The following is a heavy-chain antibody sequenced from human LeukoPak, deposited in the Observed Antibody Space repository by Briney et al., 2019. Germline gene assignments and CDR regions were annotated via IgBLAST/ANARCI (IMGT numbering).Heavy chain of an antibody. CDR1: GFTFSSYA. CDR3: AKVCVSELSDCSSTSCYFDY. J-gene: IGHJ4*02. V-gene: IGHV3-23*01. CDR2: ISGSGGST. D-gene: IGHD2-2*01. Sequence: GGSLRLSCAASGFTFSSYAMSWVRQAPGKGLEWVSAISGSGGSTYYADSVKGWFTISRDNSKNTLYLQMNSLRAEDTAVYYCAKVCVSELSDCSSTSCYFDYWGQGTLVTVSS.